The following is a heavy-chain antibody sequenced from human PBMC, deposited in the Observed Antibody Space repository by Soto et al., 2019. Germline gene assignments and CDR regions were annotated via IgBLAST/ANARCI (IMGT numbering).Heavy chain of an antibody. D-gene: IGHD6-19*01. CDR2: ISNDGGSK. V-gene: IGHV3-30*03. CDR1: GFTFSTNA. J-gene: IGHJ4*02. CDR3: YSSGW. Sequence: QVQLVESGGGVVQPGRSLRLSCTASGFTFSTNAMHWARQAPGKGLEWVAVISNDGGSKYYADSVKGRFTISRDNSKNTMYLKMNSLRAEDTAVYYGYSSGWWGQGTLVTVSS.